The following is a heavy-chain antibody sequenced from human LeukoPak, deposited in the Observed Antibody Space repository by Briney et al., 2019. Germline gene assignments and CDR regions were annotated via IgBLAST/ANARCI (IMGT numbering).Heavy chain of an antibody. CDR3: AIMHGYYDGTGYWVQ. CDR1: GFTFGSYG. D-gene: IGHD3-22*01. V-gene: IGHV3-23*01. CDR2: ITTKGGRT. J-gene: IGHJ1*01. Sequence: QSGGSLRLSCAASGFTFGSYGMSWVRQAPGKGLEWVSFITTKGGRTSYADSVEGRFTISRDNPRNTLYMQMSSLRDEDTAVYYCAIMHGYYDGTGYWVQWGQGTLVTVSS.